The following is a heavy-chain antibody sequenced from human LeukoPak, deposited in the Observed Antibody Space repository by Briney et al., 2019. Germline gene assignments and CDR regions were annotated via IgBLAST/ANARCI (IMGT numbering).Heavy chain of an antibody. V-gene: IGHV4-59*01. D-gene: IGHD2-2*01. CDR3: ARWVPAAIGSSFDY. J-gene: IGHJ4*02. CDR1: GGSFSGYY. Sequence: SETLTLTCAVYGGSFSGYYWSWIRQPPGKGLEWIGYIYYSGSTNYNPSLKSRVTISVDTSKNQFSLKLSSVTAADTAVYYCARWVPAAIGSSFDYWGQGTLVTVSS. CDR2: IYYSGST.